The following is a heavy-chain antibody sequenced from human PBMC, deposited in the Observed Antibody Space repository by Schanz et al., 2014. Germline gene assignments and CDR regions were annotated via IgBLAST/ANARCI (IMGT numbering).Heavy chain of an antibody. V-gene: IGHV4-59*01. CDR1: GASISSFH. CDR3: ARDKRFDP. J-gene: IGHJ5*02. CDR2: IYNSGRT. Sequence: QVQLQESGPGLVKPSETLSLTCSVSGASISSFHWAWFRQSPGKGLEWIGCIYNSGRTSYNPSLRGRVTVSVDTSKNQFSLRLTSMTAADPAVYYCARDKRFDPWGQGILVTVSS.